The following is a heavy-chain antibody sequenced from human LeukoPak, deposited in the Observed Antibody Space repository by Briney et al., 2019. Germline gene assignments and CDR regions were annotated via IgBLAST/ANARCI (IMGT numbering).Heavy chain of an antibody. V-gene: IGHV3-23*01. CDR3: AKSRTVYGSGSYSSYFFDY. CDR1: GFTFSSYA. Sequence: PGGSLRLSCAASGFTFSSYAMSWVRQAPGEGLEWVSTISGSGGSTYYADSVEGRFTISRDNSKNTLYLQMNSLRAEDTAVYYCAKSRTVYGSGSYSSYFFDYWGQGTLVTVSS. D-gene: IGHD3-10*01. J-gene: IGHJ4*02. CDR2: ISGSGGST.